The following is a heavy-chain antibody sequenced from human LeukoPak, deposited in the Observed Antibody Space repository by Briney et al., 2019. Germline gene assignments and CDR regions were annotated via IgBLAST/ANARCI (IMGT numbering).Heavy chain of an antibody. J-gene: IGHJ4*02. CDR3: ATRITIFGVVTNDY. CDR1: GGSISSGGYY. D-gene: IGHD3-3*01. Sequence: SSETLSLTCTVSGGSISSGGYYWSWIRQPPGKGLEWIGYIYHSGSTYYNPSLKSRVTISVDRSKNQFSLKLSSVTAADTAVYYCATRITIFGVVTNDYWGQGTLVTVSS. CDR2: IYHSGST. V-gene: IGHV4-30-2*01.